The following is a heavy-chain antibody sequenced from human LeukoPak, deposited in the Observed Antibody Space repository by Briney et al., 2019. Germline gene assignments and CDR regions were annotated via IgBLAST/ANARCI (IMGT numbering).Heavy chain of an antibody. CDR3: ARYNWNDGRVDY. J-gene: IGHJ4*02. CDR2: INPNSGGT. Sequence: ASVKVSCKASGYTFTGYYMHWVRQAPGQGLEWMGWINPNSGGTNYAQKFQGRVTMTRDTSISTAHMELSRLRSDDTAVYYCARYNWNDGRVDYWGQGTLVTVSS. D-gene: IGHD1-1*01. V-gene: IGHV1-2*02. CDR1: GYTFTGYY.